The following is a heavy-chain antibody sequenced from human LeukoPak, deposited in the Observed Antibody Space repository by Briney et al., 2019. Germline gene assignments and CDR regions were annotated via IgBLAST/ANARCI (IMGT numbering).Heavy chain of an antibody. D-gene: IGHD6-13*01. J-gene: IGHJ5*02. CDR1: GYTFTGYY. Sequence: ASVKVSCKASGYTFTGYYMHWVRQAPGQGLEWMGWINPNSGGTNYAQKFQGRVTMTRDTSISTAYMELSRLRYDDTAVYYCARYSSSWDWFDPWGQGTLVTVSS. CDR3: ARYSSSWDWFDP. V-gene: IGHV1-2*02. CDR2: INPNSGGT.